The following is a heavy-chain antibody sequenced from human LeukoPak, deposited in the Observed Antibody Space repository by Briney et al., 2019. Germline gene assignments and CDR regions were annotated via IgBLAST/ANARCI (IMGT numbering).Heavy chain of an antibody. J-gene: IGHJ4*02. Sequence: GGSLRLSCAASGFTFSSYAMSRVRQAPGKGLEWVSAISGSGGSTYYADSVKGRFTISRDNSKNTLYLQMNSLRAEDTAVYYCAKDLSDYYDSSGLDYWGQGTLVTVSS. CDR1: GFTFSSYA. D-gene: IGHD3-22*01. CDR3: AKDLSDYYDSSGLDY. CDR2: ISGSGGST. V-gene: IGHV3-23*01.